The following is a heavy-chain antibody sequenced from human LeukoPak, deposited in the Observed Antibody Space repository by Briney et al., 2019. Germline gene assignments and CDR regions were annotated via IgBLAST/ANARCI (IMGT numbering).Heavy chain of an antibody. CDR1: GYTFTGYY. CDR3: AGGVLHGGGNWFDP. Sequence: ASVKVPFKTSGYTFTGYYMHWLRQAPGQGLEWMGRINPNSGGTYYAQKFQGRVTMTRDTSISTSYMELTSLISDDTAVYYCAGGVLHGGGNWFDPWGQGTLVTVSS. D-gene: IGHD3-16*01. J-gene: IGHJ5*02. V-gene: IGHV1-2*06. CDR2: INPNSGGT.